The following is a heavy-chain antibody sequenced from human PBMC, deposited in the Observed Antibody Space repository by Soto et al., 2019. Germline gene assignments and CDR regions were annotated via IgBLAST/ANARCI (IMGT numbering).Heavy chain of an antibody. CDR2: ISSSSRTI. V-gene: IGHV3-48*01. Sequence: PGGSLRLSCAASGFTFSTYSMNWVRQTPGKGLEWVSYISSSSRTIYYADSVKGRFTISRDNAKNSLYLQMNSLRAEDTAVYYCARDQLYYNDISGRPLNAFDVWGQGTMVTVSS. J-gene: IGHJ3*01. CDR3: ARDQLYYNDISGRPLNAFDV. CDR1: GFTFSTYS. D-gene: IGHD3-22*01.